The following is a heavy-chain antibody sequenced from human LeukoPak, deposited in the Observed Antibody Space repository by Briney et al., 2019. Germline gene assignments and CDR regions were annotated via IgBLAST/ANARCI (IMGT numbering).Heavy chain of an antibody. Sequence: PSETLSLTCAVYGGSFSGYYWSWIRQPPGKGLEWIGYIYYSGSTNYNPSLKSRVTISVDTSKNQFSLKLSSVTAADTAVYYCAREIRRGWYRFDPWGQGTLVTVSS. J-gene: IGHJ5*02. V-gene: IGHV4-59*01. CDR1: GGSFSGYY. D-gene: IGHD3-10*01. CDR2: IYYSGST. CDR3: AREIRRGWYRFDP.